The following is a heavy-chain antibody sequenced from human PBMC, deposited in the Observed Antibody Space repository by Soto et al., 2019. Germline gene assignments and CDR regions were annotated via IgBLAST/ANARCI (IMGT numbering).Heavy chain of an antibody. V-gene: IGHV3-30*19. Sequence: GGSLRLSCAASGFTFSSYGMHWVRQAPGKGLEWVAVIWYDGNSKYFADSVKGRFTISRDNSKNTLSLQMNSLGADDSAVYYCARGRSVIDHDDFEYWGQGTLVTVSS. J-gene: IGHJ4*02. CDR3: ARGRSVIDHDDFEY. D-gene: IGHD2-21*01. CDR2: IWYDGNSK. CDR1: GFTFSSYG.